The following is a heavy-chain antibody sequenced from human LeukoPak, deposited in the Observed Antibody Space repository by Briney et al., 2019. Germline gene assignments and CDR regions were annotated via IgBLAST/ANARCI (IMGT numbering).Heavy chain of an antibody. CDR1: GGSISGYY. J-gene: IGHJ4*02. CDR3: VRHYGSGTYPLDY. D-gene: IGHD3-10*01. Sequence: SETLSLTCTVSGGSISGYYWSWIRQPPGKGLEWIGWIYYSGNTKYNPSLESRVTISLDTSKNQFSLKLTSVTAADTAVYYCVRHYGSGTYPLDYWGQGTLVTVSS. V-gene: IGHV4-59*08. CDR2: IYYSGNT.